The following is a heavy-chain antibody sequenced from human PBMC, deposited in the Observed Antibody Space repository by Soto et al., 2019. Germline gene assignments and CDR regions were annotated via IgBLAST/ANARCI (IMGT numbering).Heavy chain of an antibody. D-gene: IGHD2-15*01. J-gene: IGHJ4*02. CDR2: TGSGTGPG. Sequence: QVQLVQSGTEVKKPGSSVKVSCKTSGGSLSTNPISWVRQAPGQGLEWMGGTGSGTGPGNHAQKFKGRLTVTADKSTGTVYMELTNLSSEDTAVYYCARRDSGGFFRFFDSWGQGTLVTVSS. CDR1: GGSLSTNP. V-gene: IGHV1-69*06. CDR3: ARRDSGGFFRFFDS.